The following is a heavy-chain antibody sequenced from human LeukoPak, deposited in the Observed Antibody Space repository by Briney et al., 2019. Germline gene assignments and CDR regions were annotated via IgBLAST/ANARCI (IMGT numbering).Heavy chain of an antibody. V-gene: IGHV1-69*06. J-gene: IGHJ6*03. Sequence: SVKVSCKASGYTFTSYGISWVRQAPGQGLEWMGGIIPIFGTANYGQNFQGRVTITADKSTSTAYMELSSLRSEDTAVYYCARGPEGYYYYYYMDVWGKGTTVTVSS. CDR2: IIPIFGTA. CDR1: GYTFTSYG. CDR3: ARGPEGYYYYYYMDV.